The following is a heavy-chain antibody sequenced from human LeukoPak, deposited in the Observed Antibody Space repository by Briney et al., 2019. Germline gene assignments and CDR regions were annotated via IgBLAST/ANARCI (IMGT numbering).Heavy chain of an antibody. CDR1: GFTFSSCA. Sequence: GGSLRLSCAASGFTFSSCAMSWVRQAPGKGLEWVSAISGSGGSTYYADSVKGRFTISRDNSKNTLYLQMNSLRAEDTAVYYCAKDLLMTAGTTYGAFDIWGQGTMVTVSS. D-gene: IGHD6-13*01. V-gene: IGHV3-23*01. J-gene: IGHJ3*02. CDR3: AKDLLMTAGTTYGAFDI. CDR2: ISGSGGST.